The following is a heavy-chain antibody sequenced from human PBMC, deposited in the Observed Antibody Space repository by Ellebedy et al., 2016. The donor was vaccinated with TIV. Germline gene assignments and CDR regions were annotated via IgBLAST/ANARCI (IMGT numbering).Heavy chain of an antibody. J-gene: IGHJ4*02. Sequence: PGGSLRLSCAASRFIFSSYWMHWVRQAPGKGLVWVSRTDSDGSSTNYADSVKGRFTISRDNAKNTLYLQMNSLRAEDTAVYYCARILCAGDCSQFGFDYWGQGTLVTVSS. V-gene: IGHV3-74*01. D-gene: IGHD2-21*02. CDR3: ARILCAGDCSQFGFDY. CDR1: RFIFSSYW. CDR2: TDSDGSST.